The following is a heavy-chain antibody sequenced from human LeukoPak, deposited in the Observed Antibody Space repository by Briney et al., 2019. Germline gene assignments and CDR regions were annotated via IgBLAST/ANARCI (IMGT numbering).Heavy chain of an antibody. J-gene: IGHJ6*04. D-gene: IGHD6-19*01. CDR1: GGTFSSYA. Sequence: SVKVSCKASGGTFSSYAIGWVRQAPGQGLEWMGGIIPIFGTANYAQKFQGRVTITADESTSTAYMELSSLRSEDTAVYYCARVRLDYYYGMDVWGKGTTVTVSS. CDR2: IIPIFGTA. V-gene: IGHV1-69*01. CDR3: ARVRLDYYYGMDV.